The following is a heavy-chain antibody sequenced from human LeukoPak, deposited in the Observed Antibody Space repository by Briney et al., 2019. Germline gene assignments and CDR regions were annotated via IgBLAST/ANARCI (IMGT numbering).Heavy chain of an antibody. D-gene: IGHD4-17*01. CDR2: ITTGDGNT. V-gene: IGHV3-23*01. Sequence: GGSLRLSCTASGFTFSSYTMTWVRQAPGKGLKWVSTITTGDGNTYYADSVKGRFTVSRDDSKNTLYLQMNSLRAEDTAVYYCARERGDGEEGKEWGQGTLVTVSS. J-gene: IGHJ4*02. CDR1: GFTFSSYT. CDR3: ARERGDGEEGKE.